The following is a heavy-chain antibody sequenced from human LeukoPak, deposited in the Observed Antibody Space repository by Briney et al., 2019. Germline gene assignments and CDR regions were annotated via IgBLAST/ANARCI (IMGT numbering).Heavy chain of an antibody. Sequence: ASVKVSCKASGYIFTSYDINWVRQATGQGLEWMGWMNPNSGNTGYAQKFQGRVTMTRNTSISTAYMELSSLRSEDTAVYYCARGGSAATGFDYWGQGTLVTVSS. CDR2: MNPNSGNT. D-gene: IGHD6-25*01. CDR3: ARGGSAATGFDY. CDR1: GYIFTSYD. V-gene: IGHV1-8*01. J-gene: IGHJ4*02.